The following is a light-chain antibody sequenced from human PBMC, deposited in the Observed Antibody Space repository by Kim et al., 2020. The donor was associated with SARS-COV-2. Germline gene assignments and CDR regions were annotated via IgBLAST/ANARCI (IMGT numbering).Light chain of an antibody. J-gene: IGKJ3*01. CDR2: ATY. V-gene: IGKV1-39*01. Sequence: ASVGDRVTITCRASQSISSYLNWDQQKPGKVPKLLIYATYSLQSGVPPRFSGSGSGTYFTLTISSLQPEDFATYFCQQSYTPPVTFGPGTKVDIK. CDR3: QQSYTPPVT. CDR1: QSISSY.